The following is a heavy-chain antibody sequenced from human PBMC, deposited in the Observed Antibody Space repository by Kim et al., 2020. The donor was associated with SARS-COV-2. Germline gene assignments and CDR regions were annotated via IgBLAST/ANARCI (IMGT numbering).Heavy chain of an antibody. CDR3: ATTGRGALTDAFDI. J-gene: IGHJ3*02. D-gene: IGHD1-26*01. Sequence: ASVKVSCKVSGYTLTELSMHWVRQAPGKGLEWMGGFDPEDGETIYAQKFQGRVTMTEDTSTDTAYMELSSLRSEDTAVYYCATTGRGALTDAFDIWGQGTMVTVSS. CDR2: FDPEDGET. V-gene: IGHV1-24*01. CDR1: GYTLTELS.